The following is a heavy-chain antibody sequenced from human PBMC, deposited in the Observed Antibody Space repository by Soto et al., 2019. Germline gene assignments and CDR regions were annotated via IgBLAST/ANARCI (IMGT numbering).Heavy chain of an antibody. CDR2: TAYDGGNT. CDR3: ARDTDLAGHRTADF. CDR1: GFTFNTYA. J-gene: IGHJ4*02. Sequence: QVQLVESGGGVVQPGRSLRLSCAASGFTFNTYAIHWVRQAPGKGLEWISVTAYDGGNTYYADSVKGRFTISRDNPKNTLYLQMKSLRPEDSAVYYWARDTDLAGHRTADFWGQGTLVTVSS. D-gene: IGHD2-21*02. V-gene: IGHV3-30-3*01.